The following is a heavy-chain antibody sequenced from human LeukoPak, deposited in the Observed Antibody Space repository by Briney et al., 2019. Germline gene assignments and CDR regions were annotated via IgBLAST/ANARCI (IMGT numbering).Heavy chain of an antibody. J-gene: IGHJ6*02. CDR3: ARGWYRPYYYGMDV. V-gene: IGHV4-34*01. D-gene: IGHD6-13*01. Sequence: PETLSLTCAVYGGSFSGYYWSWIRQPPGKGLEWIGEINHSGSTNYNPSLKSRVTISVDTSKNQFSLRLSSVTAADTAVYYCARGWYRPYYYGMDVWGQGTTVTVSS. CDR1: GGSFSGYY. CDR2: INHSGST.